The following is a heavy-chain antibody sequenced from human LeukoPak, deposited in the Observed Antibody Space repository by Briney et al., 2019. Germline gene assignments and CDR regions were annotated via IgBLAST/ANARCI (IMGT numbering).Heavy chain of an antibody. V-gene: IGHV4-34*01. Sequence: PSETLSLTCTVYGGSFSGYYWSWIRQPPGKGLEWIGEINHSGSTNYNPSPKSRVTISVDTSTTQFSLKLRSVTAAAAAVYDCARGRYCSSTSCNTRNSYYYYMDVWGKGTTVTVSS. CDR3: ARGRYCSSTSCNTRNSYYYYMDV. CDR1: GGSFSGYY. J-gene: IGHJ6*03. D-gene: IGHD2-2*02. CDR2: INHSGST.